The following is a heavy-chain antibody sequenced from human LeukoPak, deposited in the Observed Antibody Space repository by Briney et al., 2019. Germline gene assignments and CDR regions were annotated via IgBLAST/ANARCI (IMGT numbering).Heavy chain of an antibody. Sequence: GGSLRLSCAASGFSFNNYAMSWVRQAPAKGLEWVSSISDSGDKIYYADSVKGRFTISRDNSKNALFLQMNSLRAEDTAVYYCAKRDTFGGLTVIDSFLVDYWGQGTLVTVSS. CDR3: AKRDTFGGLTVIDSFLVDY. V-gene: IGHV3-23*01. D-gene: IGHD3-16*01. J-gene: IGHJ4*02. CDR1: GFSFNNYA. CDR2: ISDSGDKI.